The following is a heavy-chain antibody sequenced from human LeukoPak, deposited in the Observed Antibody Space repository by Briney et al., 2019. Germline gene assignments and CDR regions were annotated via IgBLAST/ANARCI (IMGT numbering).Heavy chain of an antibody. Sequence: GGSLRLSCAASGFTFSSYAMHWVRQAPGKGLEWVAVISYDGSNKYYADSVKGRFTISRDNSKNTLYLQMNSLRAEDTAVYYCAGGAARASLDYWGQGTPVTVSS. D-gene: IGHD6-6*01. CDR2: ISYDGSNK. CDR1: GFTFSSYA. V-gene: IGHV3-30-3*01. J-gene: IGHJ4*02. CDR3: AGGAARASLDY.